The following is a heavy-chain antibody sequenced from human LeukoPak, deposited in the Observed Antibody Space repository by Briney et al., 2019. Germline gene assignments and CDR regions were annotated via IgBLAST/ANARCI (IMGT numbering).Heavy chain of an antibody. J-gene: IGHJ3*02. CDR1: GYTFTSYA. CDR3: ARTHRDSSGWYAGDDAFDI. V-gene: IGHV7-4-1*02. D-gene: IGHD6-19*01. CDR2: INTNTGNP. Sequence: ASVKVSCKASGYTFTSYAMNWVRQAPGQGLEWMGWINTNTGNPTYAQGFTGRFVFSLDTSVSTAYLQISSLKAEDTAVYYCARTHRDSSGWYAGDDAFDIWGQGTMVTVSS.